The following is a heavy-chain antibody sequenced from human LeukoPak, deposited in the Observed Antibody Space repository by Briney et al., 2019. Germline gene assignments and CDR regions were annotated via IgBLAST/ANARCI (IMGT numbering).Heavy chain of an antibody. CDR3: AKDGARGDHGPVDY. Sequence: GGSLRLSCAASGFTFSSYAMSWVRQAPGKGLEWVSAISDSGGSTYYADSVKGRFTISRDNSKNTLYLQMNSLRAEDTAVYYCAKDGARGDHGPVDYWGQGTLVTVSS. J-gene: IGHJ4*02. CDR2: ISDSGGST. CDR1: GFTFSSYA. D-gene: IGHD2-21*02. V-gene: IGHV3-23*01.